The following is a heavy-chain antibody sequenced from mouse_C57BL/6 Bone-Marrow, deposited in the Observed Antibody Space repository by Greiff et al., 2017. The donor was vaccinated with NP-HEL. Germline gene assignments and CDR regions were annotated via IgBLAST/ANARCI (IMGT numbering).Heavy chain of an antibody. V-gene: IGHV1-52*01. D-gene: IGHD3-2*02. Sequence: VQLQQPGAELVRPGSSVKLSCKASGYTFTSYWMHWVKQRPIQGLEWIGNIDPSDSETHYNQKFKDKATLTVDKSSSTAYMQLSSLTSEDSAVYYCARGKGQLRLQGFDYWGQGTTLTVSS. CDR1: GYTFTSYW. CDR3: ARGKGQLRLQGFDY. J-gene: IGHJ2*01. CDR2: IDPSDSET.